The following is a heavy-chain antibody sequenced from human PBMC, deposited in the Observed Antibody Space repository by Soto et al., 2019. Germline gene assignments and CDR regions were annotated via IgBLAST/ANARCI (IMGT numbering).Heavy chain of an antibody. V-gene: IGHV4-34*01. D-gene: IGHD3-10*01. Sequence: SETLSLTCAVYGGSFSGYYWSWIRQPPGKGLEWIGEINHSGSTNYNPSLKSRVTISVDTSKNQFSLKLSSVTAADTAVYYCARFRVAITMVRGATYYYGMDVWGQGTTVTVSS. CDR1: GGSFSGYY. CDR3: ARFRVAITMVRGATYYYGMDV. J-gene: IGHJ6*02. CDR2: INHSGST.